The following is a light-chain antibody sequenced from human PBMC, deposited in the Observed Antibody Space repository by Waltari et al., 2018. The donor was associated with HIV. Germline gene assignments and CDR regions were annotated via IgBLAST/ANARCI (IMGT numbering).Light chain of an antibody. V-gene: IGLV2-14*01. Sequence: QSALTQPASVSGPPGQSITISCTGTTNDVGSSNYVSWHQQHPGEAPELIIHDFSDRPPVISKRFPRPQSGNTASLTISGLQTEDEADYYCRSYPSSRTYVFGTGTRVTVL. J-gene: IGLJ1*01. CDR1: TNDVGSSNY. CDR2: DFS. CDR3: RSYPSSRTYV.